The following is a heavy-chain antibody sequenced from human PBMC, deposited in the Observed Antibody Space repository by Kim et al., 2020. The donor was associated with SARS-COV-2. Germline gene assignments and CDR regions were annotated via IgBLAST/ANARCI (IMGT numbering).Heavy chain of an antibody. CDR1: GGSFNVYY. CDR3: ARGTRQCLVLGPSYYYTHV. J-gene: IGHJ6*03. D-gene: IGHD6-19*01. Sequence: SETLSLTCAVYGGSFNVYYWRWIRQPPGKGLEWIGEINHSGSTNYSPALKSRVIISLDTYKHQIPQKLSSVTAADKAVYYCARGTRQCLVLGPSYYYTHV. V-gene: IGHV4-34*01. CDR2: INHSGST.